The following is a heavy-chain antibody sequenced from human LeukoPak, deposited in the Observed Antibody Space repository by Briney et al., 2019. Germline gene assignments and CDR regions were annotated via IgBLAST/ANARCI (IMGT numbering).Heavy chain of an antibody. CDR1: GFTFSTYA. J-gene: IGHJ4*02. V-gene: IGHV3-30-3*01. CDR2: ILYDGTNQ. Sequence: PGRSLRLSCVASGFTFSTYAMHWVRQAPGKGLEWVAVILYDGTNQYYADSVKGRFTISRDNSRNTLYLQMNSLRDEDTAVYYCAGQKGMDYWGQGTLVTVSS. CDR3: AGQKGMDY.